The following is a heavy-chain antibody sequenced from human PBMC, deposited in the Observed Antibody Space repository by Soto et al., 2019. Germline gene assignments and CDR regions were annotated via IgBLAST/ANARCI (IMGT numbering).Heavy chain of an antibody. CDR3: ACSAAAGTTYGMDV. V-gene: IGHV4-39*01. J-gene: IGHJ6*02. D-gene: IGHD6-13*01. CDR1: GGSISSSSYY. Sequence: SETLSLTCTVSGGSISSSSYYWGWIRQPPGKGLEWSGSSYYSGSTYYNPAPKSRVTITVDTSKNQISLKLSSVTAADTAVYYCACSAAAGTTYGMDVWGQGTPVTVSS. CDR2: SYYSGST.